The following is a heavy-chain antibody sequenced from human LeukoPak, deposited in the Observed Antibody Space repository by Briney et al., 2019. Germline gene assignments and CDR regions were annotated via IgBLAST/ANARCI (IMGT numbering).Heavy chain of an antibody. V-gene: IGHV4-39*01. D-gene: IGHD3-22*01. CDR2: IYHNGRT. CDR3: ARRRYYDSTGYFE. Sequence: SETLSLTCAVSGDYISSSSYYWGWIRQSPGTGLEWIGDIYHNGRTYYNPSLKSRVAISIDTSKNQFSLRLRSMTAADTAVFYCARRRYYDSTGYFEWGRGTLVTVSS. J-gene: IGHJ1*01. CDR1: GDYISSSSYY.